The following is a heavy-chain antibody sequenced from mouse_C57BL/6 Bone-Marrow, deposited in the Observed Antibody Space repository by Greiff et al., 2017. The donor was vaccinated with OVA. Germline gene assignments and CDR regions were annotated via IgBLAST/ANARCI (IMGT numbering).Heavy chain of an antibody. CDR3: ARRYSNYVGFAY. V-gene: IGHV1-81*01. CDR2: IYPRSGNT. D-gene: IGHD2-5*01. Sequence: QVQLQQSGAELARPGASVKLSCKASGYTFTSYGISWVKQRTGQGLEWIGEIYPRSGNTYYNEKFKGKATLTADKSSSTAYMELRSLTSEDSPVYFCARRYSNYVGFAYWGQGTLVTVSA. J-gene: IGHJ3*01. CDR1: GYTFTSYG.